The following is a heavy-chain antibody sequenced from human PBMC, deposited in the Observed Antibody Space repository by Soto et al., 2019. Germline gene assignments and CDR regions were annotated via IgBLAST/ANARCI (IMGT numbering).Heavy chain of an antibody. CDR3: AKSLGELDDYFDY. J-gene: IGHJ4*02. Sequence: EVQLLESGGGLVQPGGSLRLSCAASGFTFSSYAMSWVRQAPGKGLEWVSAISGSGGSTYYADSVKGRFTISRDNSKNTLYLQMSSLRAEDTAVYYCAKSLGELDDYFDYWGQGTLVTVSS. D-gene: IGHD1-26*01. CDR1: GFTFSSYA. V-gene: IGHV3-23*01. CDR2: ISGSGGST.